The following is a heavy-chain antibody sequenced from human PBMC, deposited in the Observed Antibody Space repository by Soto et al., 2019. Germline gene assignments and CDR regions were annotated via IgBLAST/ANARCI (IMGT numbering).Heavy chain of an antibody. CDR3: VKDKVGGVVLMVYAMPSFES. D-gene: IGHD2-8*01. CDR1: GFTFDDYT. Sequence: GGSLRLSCAASGFTFDDYTMHWVRQVPGKGLEWVSLISWDAYSTYYADSVKGRFTISRDNSKNSLYLQMNSLRTEDTALYYCVKDKVGGVVLMVYAMPSFESWGQGTLVTVSS. J-gene: IGHJ4*02. CDR2: ISWDAYST. V-gene: IGHV3-43*01.